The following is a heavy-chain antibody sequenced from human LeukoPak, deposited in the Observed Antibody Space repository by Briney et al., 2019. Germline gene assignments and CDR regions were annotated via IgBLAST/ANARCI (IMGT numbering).Heavy chain of an antibody. V-gene: IGHV3-15*07. J-gene: IGHJ4*02. CDR1: GFTFNNAW. Sequence: GGSLRLSCAASGFTFNNAWMNWVRQAPGKGLEWVGRIKSKIDGGTTDFGAPVKGRFGISSDDSENTMYLHMNSLRTEDTAVYYCTTGNWGPYWGQGTLVTVSS. CDR3: TTGNWGPY. CDR2: IKSKIDGGTT. D-gene: IGHD7-27*01.